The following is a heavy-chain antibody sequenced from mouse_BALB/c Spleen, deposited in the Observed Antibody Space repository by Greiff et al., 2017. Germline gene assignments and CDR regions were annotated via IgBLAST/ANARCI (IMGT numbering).Heavy chain of an antibody. CDR1: GYTFTSYY. J-gene: IGHJ3*01. D-gene: IGHD2-4*01. V-gene: IGHV1S56*01. CDR3: ARSTMNTSQFAY. Sequence: QVQLKQSGPELVKPGASVRISCKASGYTFTSYYIHWVEQRPGQGLEWIGWIYPGNVNTKYNEKFKGKATLTADKSSSTAYMQLSSLTSEDSAVYFCARSTMNTSQFAYWGQGTLVTVSA. CDR2: IYPGNVNT.